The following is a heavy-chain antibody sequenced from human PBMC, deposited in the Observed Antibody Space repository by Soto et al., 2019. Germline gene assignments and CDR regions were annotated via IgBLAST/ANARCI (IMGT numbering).Heavy chain of an antibody. D-gene: IGHD6-19*01. V-gene: IGHV1-18*01. Sequence: GASVKVSCKASGYTFTSFGISWVRQAPGQGLEWVGWISDYNGNRNYAQNLQGRVTMTTDTSTSTAYMELRSLRSDDTAVYYCARDSLSSAWAPLFDKWGQGTLVTVSS. J-gene: IGHJ4*02. CDR2: ISDYNGNR. CDR3: ARDSLSSAWAPLFDK. CDR1: GYTFTSFG.